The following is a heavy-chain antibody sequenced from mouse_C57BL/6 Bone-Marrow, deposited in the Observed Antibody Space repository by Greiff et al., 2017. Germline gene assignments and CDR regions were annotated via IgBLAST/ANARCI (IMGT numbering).Heavy chain of an antibody. D-gene: IGHD4-1*01. CDR3: ASRGVTGYYFDY. CDR1: GYTFTSYW. Sequence: QVQLQQPGAELVMPGASVKLSCKASGYTFTSYWMHWVKQRPGQGLEWIGEIDPSDSYTNYNQKFKGKSTLTVDKSSSTAYMQLSSLTSEDSAVYYCASRGVTGYYFDYWGQGTTLTVSS. CDR2: IDPSDSYT. V-gene: IGHV1-69*01. J-gene: IGHJ2*01.